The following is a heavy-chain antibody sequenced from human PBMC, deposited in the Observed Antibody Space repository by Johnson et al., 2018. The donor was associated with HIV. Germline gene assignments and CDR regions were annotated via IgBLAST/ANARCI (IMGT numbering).Heavy chain of an antibody. Sequence: VQLVESGGGVVQPGRSLRLSCAASGFTFSSYAMHWVRQAPGKGLEWVAVISYDGSNKYYADSVKGRFTISRDNSKNTLYLQMNSLRAEDTAVYYCARDVRMDKAFDIWGQGTMVTVSS. V-gene: IGHV3-30-3*01. D-gene: IGHD2-15*01. CDR2: ISYDGSNK. J-gene: IGHJ3*02. CDR1: GFTFSSYA. CDR3: ARDVRMDKAFDI.